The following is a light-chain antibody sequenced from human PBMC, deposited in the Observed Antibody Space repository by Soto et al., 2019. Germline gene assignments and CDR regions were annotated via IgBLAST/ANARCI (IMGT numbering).Light chain of an antibody. CDR1: QSISSW. J-gene: IGKJ2*01. V-gene: IGKV1-5*01. Sequence: DIQMTQSPSTLSASVGDRVTITCRASQSISSWLAWYQQKPGKAPKLLIYDASSLDSGVPSRFSGSGSGTEFTITISSLQPDDFATYYCQQYNSYPYTFGQGTKLEIK. CDR2: DAS. CDR3: QQYNSYPYT.